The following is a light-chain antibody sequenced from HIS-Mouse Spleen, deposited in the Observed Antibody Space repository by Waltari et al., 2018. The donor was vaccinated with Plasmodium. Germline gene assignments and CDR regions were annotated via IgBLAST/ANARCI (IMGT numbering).Light chain of an antibody. Sequence: EIVMTQSPATLSASPGERATLPCRASQSVSSNLAWYQKKAGQAPRRRIYGASNRPTSIPARVSGSGTGTEFTLTISSQQSDDFAVYYGRQYNNWSFAFGPGTRVDIK. J-gene: IGKJ3*01. CDR1: QSVSSN. V-gene: IGKV3-15*01. CDR2: GAS. CDR3: RQYNNWSFA.